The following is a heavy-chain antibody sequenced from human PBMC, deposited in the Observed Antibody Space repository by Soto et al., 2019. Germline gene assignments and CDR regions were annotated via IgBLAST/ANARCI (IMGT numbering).Heavy chain of an antibody. J-gene: IGHJ4*02. CDR1: GVSFRRYW. CDR3: AKNDVDTAMVPCFY. D-gene: IGHD5-18*01. V-gene: IGHV3-23*01. Sequence: GSLTPSCAASGVSFRRYWMSWVPLAPGKGLEWVSAISGSGGSTYYADSVKGRFTISRDNSKNTLYLQMNSLRAEDTAVYYCAKNDVDTAMVPCFYWGQGTLVTVSS. CDR2: ISGSGGST.